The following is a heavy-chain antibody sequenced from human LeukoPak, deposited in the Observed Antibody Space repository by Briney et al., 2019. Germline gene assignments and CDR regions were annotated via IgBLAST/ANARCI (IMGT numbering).Heavy chain of an antibody. D-gene: IGHD5-24*01. CDR1: GFTFSSYS. J-gene: IGHJ4*02. V-gene: IGHV3-21*01. CDR2: ISSSSSYI. CDR3: ARGEMATIAIDY. Sequence: PGGSLRLSCAASGFTFSSYSMNWVRQAPGKGLEWVSSISSSSSYIYYADSVKGRFTISRDNAKNSLYLQMNSLRAEDTAVYYCARGEMATIAIDYWGQGTLATVSS.